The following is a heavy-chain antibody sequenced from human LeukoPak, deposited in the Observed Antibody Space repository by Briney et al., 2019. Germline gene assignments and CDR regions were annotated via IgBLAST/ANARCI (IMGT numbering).Heavy chain of an antibody. CDR2: IKQDGGEK. CDR1: GFSFSNYW. J-gene: IGHJ4*02. Sequence: GGSLRLSCAASGFSFSNYWMSWVRQAPGKGLEWVANIKQDGGEKYYVDSVKGRFTISRDNAKNSLYLQMNSLRAEDTAVYYCARVDSGTSGSFDYWGQGTLVTVSS. D-gene: IGHD3-10*01. CDR3: ARVDSGTSGSFDY. V-gene: IGHV3-7*04.